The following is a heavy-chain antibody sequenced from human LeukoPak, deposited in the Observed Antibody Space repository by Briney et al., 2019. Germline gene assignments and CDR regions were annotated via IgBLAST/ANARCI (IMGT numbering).Heavy chain of an antibody. CDR2: MNPNSGNT. V-gene: IGHV1-8*01. Sequence: ASVKVSCKASGYTFTSYDINWVRQATGQGLEWMGWMNPNSGNTGYAQKFQGRVTMTRNTSISTAYMELSSLRSEDTAVYYCARGRPIRITMIVAVNYYYYMDVWGKGTTVTVSS. CDR1: GYTFTSYD. CDR3: ARGRPIRITMIVAVNYYYYMDV. D-gene: IGHD3-22*01. J-gene: IGHJ6*03.